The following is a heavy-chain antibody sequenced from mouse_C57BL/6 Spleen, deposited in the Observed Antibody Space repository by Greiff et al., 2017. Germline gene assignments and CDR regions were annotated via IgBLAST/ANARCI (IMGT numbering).Heavy chain of an antibody. V-gene: IGHV1-53*01. Sequence: QVQLKQPGTELVKPGASVKLSCKASGYTFTSYWMHWVKQRPGQGLEWIGNINPSNGGTNYNEKFKSKATLTVDKSSSTAYMQLSSLTSEDSAVYYCARSGWLLKAMDYWGQGTSVTVSS. CDR2: INPSNGGT. D-gene: IGHD2-3*01. J-gene: IGHJ4*01. CDR1: GYTFTSYW. CDR3: ARSGWLLKAMDY.